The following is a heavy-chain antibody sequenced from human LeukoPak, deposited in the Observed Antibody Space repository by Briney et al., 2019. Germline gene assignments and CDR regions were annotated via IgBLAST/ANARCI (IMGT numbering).Heavy chain of an antibody. Sequence: SETLSLTCAVYGGSFSGYYWSWIRQPPGEGLEWIGEINHSGSTNYNPSLKSRVTISVDTSKNQFSLKLSSVTAADTAVYYCARHGKYGRRAFDIGGQGTMVTVSS. J-gene: IGHJ3*02. CDR3: ARHGKYGRRAFDI. D-gene: IGHD1-1*01. CDR1: GGSFSGYY. V-gene: IGHV4-34*01. CDR2: INHSGST.